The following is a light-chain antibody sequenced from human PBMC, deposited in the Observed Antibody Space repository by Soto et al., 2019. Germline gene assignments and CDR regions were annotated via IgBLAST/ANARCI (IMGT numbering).Light chain of an antibody. Sequence: EIVLTQSPATLSLSPGERATLSCRASQSVSSYLAWYQQKPGQAPRLPIYDASNRATGIPARFSGSGSGTDFTLTISSLEPEDFAVYYCQQRSNWPPYTVGQGNKLEI. J-gene: IGKJ2*01. CDR2: DAS. V-gene: IGKV3-11*01. CDR1: QSVSSY. CDR3: QQRSNWPPYT.